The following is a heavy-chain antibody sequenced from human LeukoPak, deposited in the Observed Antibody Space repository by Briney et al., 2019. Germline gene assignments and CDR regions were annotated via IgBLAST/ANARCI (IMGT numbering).Heavy chain of an antibody. CDR2: IIPIFGIA. Sequence: GSSVKVSCKASGGTFSCYAISWVRQAPGQGLEWMGRIIPIFGIANYAQKFQGRVTITADKSTSTAYMELSSLRSEDTAVYYCARVYYYGSGSYYSMNWFDPWGQGTLVTVSS. CDR3: ARVYYYGSGSYYSMNWFDP. D-gene: IGHD3-10*01. J-gene: IGHJ5*02. CDR1: GGTFSCYA. V-gene: IGHV1-69*04.